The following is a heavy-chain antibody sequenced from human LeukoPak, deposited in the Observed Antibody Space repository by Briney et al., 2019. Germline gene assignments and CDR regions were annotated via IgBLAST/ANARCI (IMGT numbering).Heavy chain of an antibody. D-gene: IGHD6-13*01. V-gene: IGHV1-2*02. CDR1: GYTFTGYY. CDR3: ARGGEYSSRECDY. CDR2: INPNSGGT. Sequence: ASVKVSCKASGYTFTGYYMHWVRQAPGQGLEGMGWINPNSGGTNYAQQFQGRVTMTRDTSISTAYMELSRLRSDDTAVYYCARGGEYSSRECDYWGQGPLVTVSS. J-gene: IGHJ4*02.